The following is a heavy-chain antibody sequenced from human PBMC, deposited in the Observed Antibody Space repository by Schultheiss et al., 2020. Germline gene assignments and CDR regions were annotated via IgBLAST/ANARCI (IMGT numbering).Heavy chain of an antibody. CDR3: ARRIPRITIFGVVIAGTAFDI. CDR1: GGSISSGGYY. J-gene: IGHJ3*02. V-gene: IGHV4-39*01. Sequence: SETLSLTCTVSGGSISSGGYYWSWIRQPPGKGLEWIGEINHSGSTNYNPSLKSRVTISVDTSKNQFSLKLSSVIAADTAVYYCARRIPRITIFGVVIAGTAFDIWGQGTMVTVSS. CDR2: INHSGST. D-gene: IGHD3-3*01.